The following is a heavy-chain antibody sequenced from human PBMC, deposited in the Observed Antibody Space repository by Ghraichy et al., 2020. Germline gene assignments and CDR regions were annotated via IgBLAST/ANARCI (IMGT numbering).Heavy chain of an antibody. CDR1: GGSISSYY. J-gene: IGHJ4*02. CDR2: IYYSGST. CDR3: ARGIVATIGNY. D-gene: IGHD5-12*01. Sequence: ESLNISCTVSGGSISSYYWSWIRQPPGKGLEWIGYIYYSGSTNYNPSLKSRVTISVDTSKNQFSLKLSSVTAADTAVYYCARGIVATIGNYWGQGTLVTVSS. V-gene: IGHV4-59*01.